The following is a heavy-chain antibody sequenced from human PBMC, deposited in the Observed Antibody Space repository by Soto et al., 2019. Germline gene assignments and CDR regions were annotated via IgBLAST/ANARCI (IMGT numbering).Heavy chain of an antibody. D-gene: IGHD1-20*01. V-gene: IGHV3-48*01. Sequence: VQLVESGGGLVQPGGSLRLSCAASGFTFSSYSMNWVRQAPGKGLEWVSYISSSSRTIYYADSVKGRFTISRDNAKNSLYLQMNSLRAEDTAVYYCARDRGVYLYYFDYWGQGTLVTVSS. J-gene: IGHJ4*02. CDR3: ARDRGVYLYYFDY. CDR2: ISSSSRTI. CDR1: GFTFSSYS.